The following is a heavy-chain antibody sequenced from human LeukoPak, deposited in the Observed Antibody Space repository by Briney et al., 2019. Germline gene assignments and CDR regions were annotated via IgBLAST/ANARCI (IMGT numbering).Heavy chain of an antibody. CDR1: GFTVSDHY. Sequence: PGGSLRLSCAASGFTVSDHYMSWVRQAPGKGLVWVSIIYSGGNTYYADSVKGRFTVSRDNSKNTLYLQMNSLRAEDTAVYYCARVIVATTTRLDYFDYWGQGTLVTVSS. J-gene: IGHJ4*02. CDR2: IYSGGNT. CDR3: ARVIVATTTRLDYFDY. D-gene: IGHD1-26*01. V-gene: IGHV3-66*01.